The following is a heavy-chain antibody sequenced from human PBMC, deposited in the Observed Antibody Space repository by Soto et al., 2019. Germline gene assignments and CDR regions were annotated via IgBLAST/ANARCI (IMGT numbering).Heavy chain of an antibody. J-gene: IGHJ5*02. CDR1: GYTFTSYY. Sequence: GASVKVSCKASGYTFTSYYMHWVRQAPGQGLEWMGIINPSGGSTSYAQKFRGRVTMTRDTSTSTVYMELSSLRSEDTAVFYCARDYSPGKNINGNWFDPWGQGTLVTVSS. CDR2: INPSGGST. D-gene: IGHD3-10*01. CDR3: ARDYSPGKNINGNWFDP. V-gene: IGHV1-46*01.